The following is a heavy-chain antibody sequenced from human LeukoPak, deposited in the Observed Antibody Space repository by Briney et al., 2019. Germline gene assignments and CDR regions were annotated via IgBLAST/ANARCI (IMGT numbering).Heavy chain of an antibody. D-gene: IGHD3-22*01. CDR1: GFTVSSNY. J-gene: IGHJ4*02. CDR3: ARVGYYDTAYYFDY. Sequence: PGGSLRLSCAASGFTVSSNYMSWVRQAPGKGLEWVSVIDSGGSTYYADSVKGRFTISRDNSKNTLYLQMNSLRAEDTAVYHCARVGYYDTAYYFDYWGQGTLVTVSS. V-gene: IGHV3-53*01. CDR2: IDSGGST.